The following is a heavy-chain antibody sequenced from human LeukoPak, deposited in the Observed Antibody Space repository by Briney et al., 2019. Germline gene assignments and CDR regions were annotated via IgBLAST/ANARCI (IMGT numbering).Heavy chain of an antibody. CDR2: ISGSGDNT. J-gene: IGHJ4*02. V-gene: IGHV3-23*01. CDR3: AKGSYYDSSGSFYFDY. CDR1: GFIVSSIY. Sequence: PGGSLRLSCASSGFIVSSIYMSWVRQAPGKGLEWVSGISGSGDNTYYADSVKGRFTISRDNSKNTLYVQVNSLGTEDTAAYYCAKGSYYDSSGSFYFDYWGQGTLVTVSS. D-gene: IGHD3-22*01.